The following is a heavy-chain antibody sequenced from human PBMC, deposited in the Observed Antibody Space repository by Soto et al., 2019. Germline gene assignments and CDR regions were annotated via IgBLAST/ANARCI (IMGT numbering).Heavy chain of an antibody. Sequence: GGSLRLSXAASGFTFSSYAMSWVRQAPGKGLEWVSAISGSGGSTYYADSVEGRFTISRDNSKNTLYLQMNSLRAEDTAVYYCAKAKHYQLPPFHHWGHGTLVTVSS. CDR3: AKAKHYQLPPFHH. CDR1: GFTFSSYA. D-gene: IGHD2-2*01. J-gene: IGHJ1*01. V-gene: IGHV3-23*01. CDR2: ISGSGGST.